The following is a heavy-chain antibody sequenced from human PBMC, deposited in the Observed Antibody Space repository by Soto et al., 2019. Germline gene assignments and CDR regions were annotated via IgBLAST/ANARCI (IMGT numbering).Heavy chain of an antibody. CDR3: AREGYSSSSRADGPDY. D-gene: IGHD6-6*01. CDR2: IIPIFGTA. J-gene: IGHJ4*02. Sequence: ASVKVSCKASGGTFSSYAISWVRQAPGQGLEWMGGIIPIFGTANYAQKFQGRVTITADESTSTAYMELSSLRSEDTAVYYCAREGYSSSSRADGPDYWGQGTLVTVSS. V-gene: IGHV1-69*13. CDR1: GGTFSSYA.